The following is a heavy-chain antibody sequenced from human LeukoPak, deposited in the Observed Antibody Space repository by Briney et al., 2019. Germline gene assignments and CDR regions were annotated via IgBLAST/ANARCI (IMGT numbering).Heavy chain of an antibody. V-gene: IGHV3-74*01. CDR3: ARGPRWNDGLYYYGMDV. D-gene: IGHD1-1*01. CDR2: INTDGSTT. Sequence: GGSLRLSCAASGFTFSSYWMYWVRQAPGKGLVWVSRINTDGSTTRYADSVKGRFTISRDNAKNSLYLQMNSLRAEDTAVYYCARGPRWNDGLYYYGMDVWGQGTTVTVSS. CDR1: GFTFSSYW. J-gene: IGHJ6*02.